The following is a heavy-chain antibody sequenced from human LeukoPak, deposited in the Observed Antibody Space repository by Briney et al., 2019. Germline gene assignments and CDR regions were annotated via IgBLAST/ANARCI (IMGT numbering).Heavy chain of an antibody. CDR1: GYTFTDYY. J-gene: IGHJ3*02. V-gene: IGHV1-2*02. Sequence: ASVKVSCKASGYTFTDYYLHWMRQAPGQGLEWMGWINPNTGGSNFAQKFQGRVTMTRDTSISTAYMDLSRLTSDDTAVYYCARANFGDGFDIWGQGTTVTVSS. CDR3: ARANFGDGFDI. D-gene: IGHD3-10*01. CDR2: INPNTGGS.